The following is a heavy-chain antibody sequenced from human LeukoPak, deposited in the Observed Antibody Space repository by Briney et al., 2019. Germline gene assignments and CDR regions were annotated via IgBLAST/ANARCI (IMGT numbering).Heavy chain of an antibody. CDR1: GFTFSSYG. CDR2: IRYDGSNK. V-gene: IGHV3-30*02. J-gene: IGHJ4*02. D-gene: IGHD6-19*01. Sequence: TGGSLRLSCAASGFTFSSYGMHWVRQAPGKGLEWVAFIRYDGSNKYYADSVKGRFTISRDNSKNTLYLQMNSLRAEDTAVYYCAKDRVLGIAVAGTLGYFDYWGQGTLVTVSS. CDR3: AKDRVLGIAVAGTLGYFDY.